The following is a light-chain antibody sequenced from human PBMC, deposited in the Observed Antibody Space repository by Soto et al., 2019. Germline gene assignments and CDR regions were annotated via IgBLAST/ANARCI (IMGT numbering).Light chain of an antibody. Sequence: QSALPQPPSASGSPGQSVTISCTGTSSDVGGYNYVSWYQQHPGKAPKLMIYEVSKRPSGVPDRFSGSKSGNTASLTVSGLQAEDEADYYCSSYAGSNNFPYVFGTGTKVTVL. J-gene: IGLJ1*01. CDR3: SSYAGSNNFPYV. CDR1: SSDVGGYNY. V-gene: IGLV2-8*01. CDR2: EVS.